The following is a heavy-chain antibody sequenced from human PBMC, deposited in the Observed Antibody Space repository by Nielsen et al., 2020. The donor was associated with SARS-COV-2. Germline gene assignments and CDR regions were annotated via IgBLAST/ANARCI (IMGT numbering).Heavy chain of an antibody. V-gene: IGHV3-15*01. D-gene: IGHD2-2*01. J-gene: IGHJ5*02. CDR3: ATARYCSRTSCSAGTDMFDP. Sequence: GESPKISCVASGFTFSKAWMSWVRQAPGKGLEWVGRIKSKIDGGTTDYAAPVKDRFSISRDDSKNTVYLDMSSLRTEDTAVYYCATARYCSRTSCSAGTDMFDPWGQGTQVIVSS. CDR2: IKSKIDGGTT. CDR1: GFTFSKAW.